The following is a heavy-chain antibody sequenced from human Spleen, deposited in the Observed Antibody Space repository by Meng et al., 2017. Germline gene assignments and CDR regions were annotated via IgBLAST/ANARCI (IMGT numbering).Heavy chain of an antibody. CDR1: GDTFSSYA. V-gene: IGHV1-2*02. CDR3: ARSSRPLNY. Sequence: ASVKVSCKASGDTFSSYAFSWVRQAPGQGLEWMGWINPNSGGTNYAQKFQGRVTMTRDTSISTAYMELSRLRSDDTAVYYCARSSRPLNYWGQGTLVTVSS. D-gene: IGHD1-26*01. CDR2: INPNSGGT. J-gene: IGHJ4*02.